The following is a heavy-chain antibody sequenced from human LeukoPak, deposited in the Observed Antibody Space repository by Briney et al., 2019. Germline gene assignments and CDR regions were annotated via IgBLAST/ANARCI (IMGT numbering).Heavy chain of an antibody. CDR2: ISSSSDYI. CDR1: GFTFSDYS. V-gene: IGHV3-21*01. Sequence: GGSLRLSCPASGFTFSDYSMSWVRQAPGKGLEWVSSISSSSDYIYYADSVKGRFTISRDNARNSLYLQMNSLRAEDTAVYYCARSRSVSNYKGMDVWGQGATVTVSS. J-gene: IGHJ6*02. D-gene: IGHD5/OR15-5a*01. CDR3: ARSRSVSNYKGMDV.